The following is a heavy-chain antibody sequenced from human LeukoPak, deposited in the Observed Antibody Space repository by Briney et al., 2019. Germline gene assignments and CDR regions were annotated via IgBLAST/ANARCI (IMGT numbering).Heavy chain of an antibody. D-gene: IGHD3-9*01. CDR1: GLTFDDYA. CDR3: AKGRYFDWLCAFDY. CDR2: ISWDSGSI. J-gene: IGHJ4*02. V-gene: IGHV3-9*01. Sequence: GRSLRLSCAASGLTFDDYAMHWVRQAPGKGLEWVSGISWDSGSIGYADSVKGRFTISRDNAKNSLYLQMNSLRAEDTALYYCAKGRYFDWLCAFDYWGQGTLVTVSS.